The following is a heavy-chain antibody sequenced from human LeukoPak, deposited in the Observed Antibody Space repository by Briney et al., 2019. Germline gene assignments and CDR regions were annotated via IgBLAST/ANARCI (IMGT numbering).Heavy chain of an antibody. CDR3: AKHIVVVVAATNY. CDR1: GFTFSSYA. J-gene: IGHJ4*02. V-gene: IGHV3-23*01. CDR2: ISGSGGST. Sequence: HAGGSLRLSCAASGFTFSSYAMSWVRQAPGKGLEWVSGISGSGGSTYYADSVKGRSTISRDNSKNTLYLQMNSLRAEDTAVYYCAKHIVVVVAATNYWGQGTLVTVSS. D-gene: IGHD2-15*01.